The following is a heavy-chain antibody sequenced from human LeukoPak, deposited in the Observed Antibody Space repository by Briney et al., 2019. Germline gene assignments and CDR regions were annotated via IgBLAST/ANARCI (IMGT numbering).Heavy chain of an antibody. D-gene: IGHD3-22*01. CDR3: ARDSYYYDSSGYYKLPFDY. J-gene: IGHJ4*02. CDR1: GFTFSSYS. V-gene: IGHV3-48*01. CDR2: ISSSSSTI. Sequence: GSLRLSCAASGFTFSSYSMNWVRQAPGKGLEWVSYISSSSSTIYYADSVKGRFTISRDNAKNSLYLQMNSLRAEDTAVYYCARDSYYYDSSGYYKLPFDYWGQGTLVTVSS.